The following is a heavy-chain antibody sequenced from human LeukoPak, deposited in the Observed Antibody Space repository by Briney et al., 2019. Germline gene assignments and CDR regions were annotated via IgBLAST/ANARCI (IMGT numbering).Heavy chain of an antibody. CDR1: GYTFTSYG. V-gene: IGHV1-18*01. CDR3: ARQGGSPLSNWFDP. D-gene: IGHD5-12*01. J-gene: IGHJ5*02. CDR2: ISAYNGNT. Sequence: ASVKVSCKASGYTFTSYGISWVRQAPGQGLEWMGWISAYNGNTNYAQKLQGRITMTTDTSTSTAYMELRSLRSDDTAVYYCARQGGSPLSNWFDPWGQGTLVTVSS.